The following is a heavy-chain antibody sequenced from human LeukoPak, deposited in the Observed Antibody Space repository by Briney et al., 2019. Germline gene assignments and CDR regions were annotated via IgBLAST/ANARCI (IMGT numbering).Heavy chain of an antibody. CDR3: ARDTEDYNGAVYYYYYMDV. D-gene: IGHD4-11*01. V-gene: IGHV3-48*01. CDR1: GFTFSSYS. J-gene: IGHJ6*03. Sequence: PGGSLRLSCAASGFTFSSYSMNWVRQAPGKGLEWVSYISDSGSTIYYADPVKGRFTISRDNAKNSLYLQMNSLRAEDTAVYYCARDTEDYNGAVYYYYYMDVWGKGTTVTVSS. CDR2: ISDSGSTI.